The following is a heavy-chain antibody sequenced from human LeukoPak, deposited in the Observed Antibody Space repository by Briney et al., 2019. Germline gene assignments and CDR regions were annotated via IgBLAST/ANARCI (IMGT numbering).Heavy chain of an antibody. V-gene: IGHV3-11*01. Sequence: GGSLRLSCAASAFTFSDYYMSWIRQAPGKGLEWVSYISYSGDTIYYADSVKGRFTVSRDNAKNSLYLQMNSLGAEDTAVYYCARLGIITAAGSNDYWGQGTLVTVSS. D-gene: IGHD6-13*01. CDR3: ARLGIITAAGSNDY. CDR2: ISYSGDTI. J-gene: IGHJ4*02. CDR1: AFTFSDYY.